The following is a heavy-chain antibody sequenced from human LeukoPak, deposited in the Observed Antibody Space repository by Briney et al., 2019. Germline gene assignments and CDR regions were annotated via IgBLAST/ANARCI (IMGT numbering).Heavy chain of an antibody. CDR1: GFTFSSYG. CDR2: ISGSGGST. J-gene: IGHJ4*02. V-gene: IGHV3-23*01. CDR3: AKENPHNDY. Sequence: GGTLRLSCAASGFTFSSYGMNWVRQAPGKGLEWVSAISGSGGSTYYADSVKGWFTISRDNSKNTLYMQMNSLRAEDTALYYCAKENPHNDYWGQGTLVTVSS.